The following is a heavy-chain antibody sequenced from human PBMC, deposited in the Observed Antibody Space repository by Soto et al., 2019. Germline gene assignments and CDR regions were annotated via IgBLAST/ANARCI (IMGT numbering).Heavy chain of an antibody. Sequence: PGGSLRLSCAASGFTFSNAWMNWVRQAPGKGLEWVGRIKSKTDGGTTDYATPVKGRFTISRDDSKNTLYLQMNSLKTGDTAVYYCTTDDYDSSGYYLDYWGQGTLVTVSS. CDR1: GFTFSNAW. D-gene: IGHD3-22*01. V-gene: IGHV3-15*07. J-gene: IGHJ4*02. CDR3: TTDDYDSSGYYLDY. CDR2: IKSKTDGGTT.